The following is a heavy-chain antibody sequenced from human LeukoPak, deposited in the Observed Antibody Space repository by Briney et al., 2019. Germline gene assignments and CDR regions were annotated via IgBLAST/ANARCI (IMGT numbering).Heavy chain of an antibody. J-gene: IGHJ4*02. D-gene: IGHD3-22*01. CDR2: IYPGDSDT. CDR1: GYSFTSYW. CDR3: ARHVPGGGYYDSSGSFDY. Sequence: GESLQISCKGSGYSFTSYWIGWVRQMPGKGLEWMGIIYPGDSDTRYSPSFQGQVTISADKSISTAYLQWSSLKASDTAMYYCARHVPGGGYYDSSGSFDYWGQGTLVTVSS. V-gene: IGHV5-51*01.